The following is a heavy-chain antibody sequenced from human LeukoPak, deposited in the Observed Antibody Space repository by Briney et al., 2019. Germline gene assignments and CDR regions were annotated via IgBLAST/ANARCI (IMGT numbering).Heavy chain of an antibody. J-gene: IGHJ4*02. V-gene: IGHV3-30*02. CDR2: IRYDGSNK. D-gene: IGHD2-2*01. CDR1: GFTFSSYG. CDR3: AKVEYQLLSPPDY. Sequence: GGSLRLSCAASGFTFSSYGMHWVRQAPGKGLEWVAFIRYDGSNKYYADSVKGRFTISRDNSKNTLYLQMNSLRAEDTAVYYCAKVEYQLLSPPDYWGQGTLVTVSS.